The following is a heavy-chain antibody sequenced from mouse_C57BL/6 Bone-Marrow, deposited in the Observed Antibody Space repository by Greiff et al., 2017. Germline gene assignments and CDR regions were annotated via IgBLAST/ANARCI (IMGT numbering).Heavy chain of an antibody. Sequence: VQLQQSGAELVKPGASVKMSCKASGYTFTTYPIEWMKQNHGKSLEWIGNFHPYNDDTKYNEKFKGKATLTVETSSSTVYLERSRLTSDDSAVYYCARKRYYGSSPYFDYWGQGTTLTVSS. D-gene: IGHD1-1*01. CDR3: ARKRYYGSSPYFDY. J-gene: IGHJ2*01. CDR2: FHPYNDDT. CDR1: GYTFTTYP. V-gene: IGHV1-47*01.